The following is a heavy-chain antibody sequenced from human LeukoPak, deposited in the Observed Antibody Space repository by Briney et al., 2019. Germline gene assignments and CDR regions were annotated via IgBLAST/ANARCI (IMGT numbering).Heavy chain of an antibody. CDR3: AKRGVVIRVILVGFHKEAYYFDS. V-gene: IGHV3-23*01. D-gene: IGHD3-22*01. CDR1: GITLSNYG. J-gene: IGHJ4*02. CDR2: ISDSGGRT. Sequence: GGYLRLYCAVSGITLSNYGMSWVRQAPGKGLEWVAGISDSGGRTNYADSVKGRFTISRDNPKNTLYLQMNSLRVEDTAVYFCAKRGVVIRVILVGFHKEAYYFDSWGQGALVTVSS.